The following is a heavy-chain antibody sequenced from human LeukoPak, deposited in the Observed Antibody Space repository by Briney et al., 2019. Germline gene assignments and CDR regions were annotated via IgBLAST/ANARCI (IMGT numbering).Heavy chain of an antibody. CDR1: GFTFSSYA. CDR2: ISGSGGST. J-gene: IGHJ5*02. D-gene: IGHD4-23*01. CDR3: AKDQENGGNSPFFS. Sequence: GGSLRLSCAASGFTFSSYAMSWVRQAPGKGLEWVSAISGSGGSTYYADSVKGRFTISRDNSKNTLYLQMNSLRAKDTAVYYCAKDQENGGNSPFFSWGQGTLFTVSS. V-gene: IGHV3-23*01.